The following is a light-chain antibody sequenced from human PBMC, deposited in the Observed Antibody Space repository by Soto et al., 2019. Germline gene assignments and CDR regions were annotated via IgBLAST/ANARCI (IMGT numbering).Light chain of an antibody. CDR3: QQSYGTLIT. V-gene: IGKV1-39*01. CDR2: AAS. CDR1: QSISSY. Sequence: RHMTHSPSSLSSSVGDRVTITCRASQSISSYLNWYQQKPGKAPKLLIYAASSLQSGVPSRFSGSGSGTDFTLTISSLQPEDFATYYCQQSYGTLITFGQGTRLEIK. J-gene: IGKJ5*01.